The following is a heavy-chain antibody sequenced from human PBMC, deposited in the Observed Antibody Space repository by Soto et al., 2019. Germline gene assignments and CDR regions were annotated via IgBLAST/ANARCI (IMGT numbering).Heavy chain of an antibody. CDR2: IIPKLGSA. CDR1: GGGNLRDYR. D-gene: IGHD1-1*01. CDR3: AGGGEAYNSGAVY. Sequence: QVQLVQSGAEVKEPGSSVKVSCKASGGGNLRDYRTTWVRRAPGQGLEWMGGIIPKLGSANYAQKSQGRATITANEPTNRVYRKLRTLRSADTAVYSWAGGGEAYNSGAVYWGQGTPVPVSS. V-gene: IGHV1-69*01. J-gene: IGHJ4*02.